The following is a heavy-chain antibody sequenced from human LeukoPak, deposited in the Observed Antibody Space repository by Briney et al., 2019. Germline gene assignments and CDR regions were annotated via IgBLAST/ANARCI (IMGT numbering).Heavy chain of an antibody. J-gene: IGHJ4*02. CDR1: GGPISSYY. Sequence: SETLSLTCTVSGGPISSYYWSWIRQPPGKGLEWIGYIYYSGSTNYNPSLKSRVTISVDTSKNQFSLKLSSVTAADTAVYYCARQSGYYTPFDYWGQGTLVTVSS. V-gene: IGHV4-59*01. CDR3: ARQSGYYTPFDY. D-gene: IGHD3-3*01. CDR2: IYYSGST.